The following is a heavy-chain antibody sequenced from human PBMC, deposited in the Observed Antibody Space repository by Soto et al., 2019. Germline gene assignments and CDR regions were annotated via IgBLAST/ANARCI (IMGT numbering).Heavy chain of an antibody. D-gene: IGHD3-22*01. V-gene: IGHV5-51*01. Sequence: GESLKISCKGSGYSFTSYWIGWVLQMPGKGLEWMGIIYPGDSDTRYSPSFQGQVTISADKSISTAYLQWSSLKASETAMYYCARRTPPYYYDSSGYLLAFDIWGQGTMVTVS. J-gene: IGHJ3*02. CDR3: ARRTPPYYYDSSGYLLAFDI. CDR2: IYPGDSDT. CDR1: GYSFTSYW.